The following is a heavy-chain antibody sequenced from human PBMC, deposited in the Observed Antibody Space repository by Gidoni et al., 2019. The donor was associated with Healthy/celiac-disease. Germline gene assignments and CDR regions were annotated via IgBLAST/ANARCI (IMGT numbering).Heavy chain of an antibody. D-gene: IGHD4-17*01. Sequence: QVQLVQSGAEVKKPGSSVKVSCKASGGTFSSHAISWVRQAPGQGLEWMGGIIPIFGTANYAQKFQGRVTITADESTSTAYMELSSLRSEDTAVYYCARDDYGGNPPLYWYFDLWGRGTLVTVSS. J-gene: IGHJ2*01. V-gene: IGHV1-69*01. CDR3: ARDDYGGNPPLYWYFDL. CDR2: IIPIFGTA. CDR1: GGTFSSHA.